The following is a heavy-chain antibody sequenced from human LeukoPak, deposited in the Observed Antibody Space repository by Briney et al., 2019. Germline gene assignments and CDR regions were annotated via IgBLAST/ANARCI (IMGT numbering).Heavy chain of an antibody. V-gene: IGHV5-51*01. CDR2: IYPGDSDT. CDR3: ARRERRNADAFDI. J-gene: IGHJ3*02. CDR1: GYSFNSYW. Sequence: GESLKISCKGSGYSFNSYWIGWVRQMPGKGLEWMGIIYPGDSDTRYSPSFQGHVSISADKSISTAYLQWSRLEASDTAIYYCARRERRNADAFDIWGQGTMVTVSS. D-gene: IGHD1-26*01.